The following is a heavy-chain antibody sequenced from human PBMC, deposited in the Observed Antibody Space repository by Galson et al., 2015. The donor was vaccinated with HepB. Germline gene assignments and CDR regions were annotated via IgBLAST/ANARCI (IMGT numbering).Heavy chain of an antibody. CDR2: IKEDGSEI. CDR3: ARGVYYFDY. V-gene: IGHV3-7*01. Sequence: SLRLSSAASGFTYINQRMTWVRQTPGKGLEWVAYIKEDGSEIYYLDSEKGRFPISRDNTKNSLYLQMNTLRAEDTAVYYCARGVYYFDYWGRGTLVTVSS. J-gene: IGHJ4*02. D-gene: IGHD6-6*01. CDR1: GFTYINQR.